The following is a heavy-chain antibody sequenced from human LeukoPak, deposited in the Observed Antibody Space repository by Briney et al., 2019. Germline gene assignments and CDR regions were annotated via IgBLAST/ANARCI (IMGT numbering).Heavy chain of an antibody. CDR1: GFTFSDYY. D-gene: IGHD3-22*01. J-gene: IGHJ4*02. CDR3: ARDVGLYYYDSSGYESRGLFDY. Sequence: KPGGSLRLSCAASGFTFSDYYMSWIRQAPGKGLEWVSYISSSGSTIYYADSVKGRFTISRDSAKNSLYLQMNSLRAEDTAVYYCARDVGLYYYDSSGYESRGLFDYWGQGTLVTVSS. CDR2: ISSSGSTI. V-gene: IGHV3-11*01.